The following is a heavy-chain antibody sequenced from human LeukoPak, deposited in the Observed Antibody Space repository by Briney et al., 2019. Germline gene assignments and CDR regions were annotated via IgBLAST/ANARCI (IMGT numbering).Heavy chain of an antibody. Sequence: ASVKVSCKASGYLFTSYGISWVRQAPGQGLEWMGWFSTYNGNTNYAQKLQGRVTMTTDTSTSTAYMELRSLRSDDTAVYYCARDSWQQLAHYYGMDVWGQGTTVTVSS. CDR1: GYLFTSYG. J-gene: IGHJ6*02. D-gene: IGHD6-13*01. V-gene: IGHV1-18*01. CDR3: ARDSWQQLAHYYGMDV. CDR2: FSTYNGNT.